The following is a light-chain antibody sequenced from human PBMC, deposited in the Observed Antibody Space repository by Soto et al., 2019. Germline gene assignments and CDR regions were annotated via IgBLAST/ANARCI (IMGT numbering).Light chain of an antibody. CDR1: QSVNSY. CDR2: GAS. J-gene: IGKJ1*01. Sequence: EIVLTQSPGTLSLSPGERATLSCRASQSVNSYLAWYQQKPGQAPRLLIYGASSRATGIPDRFSGSGSGTGFTLTITRLEPEDFAVYYCQQYGSSSRTFGQGTKVEIK. V-gene: IGKV3-20*01. CDR3: QQYGSSSRT.